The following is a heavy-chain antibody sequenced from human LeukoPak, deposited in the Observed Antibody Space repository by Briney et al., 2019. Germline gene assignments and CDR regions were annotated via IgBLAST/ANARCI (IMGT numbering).Heavy chain of an antibody. CDR3: ARSVGYCSSTTCWYYFDY. D-gene: IGHD2-2*01. CDR1: GGTFSIYA. V-gene: IGHV1-69*01. CDR2: IIPIFGTA. Sequence: ASVKVSCKASGGTFSIYAISWVRQAPGQGLEWMGGIIPIFGTANYAQKFQGRVTITADESTSTAYMELSSLRSEDTAVYYCARSVGYCSSTTCWYYFDYWGQGTLVTVS. J-gene: IGHJ4*02.